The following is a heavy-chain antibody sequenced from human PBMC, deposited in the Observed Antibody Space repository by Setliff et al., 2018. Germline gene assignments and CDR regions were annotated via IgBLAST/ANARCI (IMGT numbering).Heavy chain of an antibody. V-gene: IGHV1-2*03. J-gene: IGHJ3*02. CDR2: INPNSGGT. CDR3: ARDRYYNSWSGTSITAPHDAFDI. D-gene: IGHD3-3*01. CDR1: GYTFTGYY. Sequence: LVASVKVSCKASGYTFTGYYMHWVRQAPGQGLEWMGWINPNSGGTNYAQKFQGRVTMTRDTSTSTVYMEVSSLRSEDTAVYYCARDRYYNSWSGTSITAPHDAFDIWGQGTMVTVSS.